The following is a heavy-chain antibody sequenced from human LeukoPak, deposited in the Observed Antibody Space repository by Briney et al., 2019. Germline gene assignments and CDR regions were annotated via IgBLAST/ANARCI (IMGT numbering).Heavy chain of an antibody. D-gene: IGHD3-16*01. CDR3: ARADIMLG. CDR1: GFTFSSYN. J-gene: IGHJ4*02. Sequence: GGCLRLSCAASGFTFSSYNMNWVRQAPGKGLEWVSSISSSTSYIYYADSVKGRFTISRDNAKHSLYLHMKSLRAEDTAVYYCARADIMLGWGQGTLVTVSS. V-gene: IGHV3-21*04. CDR2: ISSSTSYI.